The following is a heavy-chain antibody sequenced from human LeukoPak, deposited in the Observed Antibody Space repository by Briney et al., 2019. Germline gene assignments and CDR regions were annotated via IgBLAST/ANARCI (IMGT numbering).Heavy chain of an antibody. V-gene: IGHV3-7*01. J-gene: IGHJ4*02. CDR2: IKQDGSEK. CDR1: GFTFSTYG. D-gene: IGHD3-22*01. CDR3: ARGGRYYDSSGHFDY. Sequence: GGSLRPSCAASGFTFSTYGLQWVRQAPGKGLEWVANIKQDGSEKYYVDSVKGRFTISRDNAKNSLYLQMNSLRAEDTAVYYCARGGRYYDSSGHFDYWGQGTLVTVSS.